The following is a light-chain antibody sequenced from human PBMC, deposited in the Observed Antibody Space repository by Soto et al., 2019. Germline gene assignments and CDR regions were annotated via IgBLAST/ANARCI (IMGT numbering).Light chain of an antibody. J-gene: IGLJ3*02. CDR1: SSDVGSYNR. CDR3: SSFTSSNTWA. V-gene: IGLV2-18*02. Sequence: QSALTQPPSVSGSPGQSVTISCTGTSSDVGSYNRVSWYQQPPGTAPKLMIYEVSNRPSGVPDRFFGSKSGNTASLTISGLQAEDEADYYCSSFTSSNTWAFGGGTKVTVL. CDR2: EVS.